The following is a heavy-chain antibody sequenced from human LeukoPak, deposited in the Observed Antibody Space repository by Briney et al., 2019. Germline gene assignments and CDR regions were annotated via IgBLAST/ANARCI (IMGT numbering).Heavy chain of an antibody. CDR3: AREVSGTYCDY. Sequence: SVKVSCKASGGTFSNYAISWVRQAPGQGLEWMGGIIPILGTSNYAQKFQDRLTITADESTSTAYLELNSLTSADMAVYYCAREVSGTYCDYWGQGSLVTVSS. V-gene: IGHV1-69*13. CDR2: IIPILGTS. CDR1: GGTFSNYA. J-gene: IGHJ4*02. D-gene: IGHD1-26*01.